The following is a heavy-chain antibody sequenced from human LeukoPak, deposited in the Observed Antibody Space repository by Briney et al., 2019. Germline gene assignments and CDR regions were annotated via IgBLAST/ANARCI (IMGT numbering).Heavy chain of an antibody. CDR3: ARGAYYYDSSGWYYFDY. D-gene: IGHD3-22*01. CDR1: GYPISSGYY. Sequence: SETLSLTCTVSGYPISSGYYWGWIRQPPGKGLEWIGSIYHSGSTYYNPSLKSRVTISVDTSKNQFSLKLSSVTAADTAVYYCARGAYYYDSSGWYYFDYWGQGTLVTVSS. J-gene: IGHJ4*02. V-gene: IGHV4-38-2*02. CDR2: IYHSGST.